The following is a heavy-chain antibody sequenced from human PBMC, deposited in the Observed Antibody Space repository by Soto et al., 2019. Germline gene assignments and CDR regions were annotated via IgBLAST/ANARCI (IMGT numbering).Heavy chain of an antibody. CDR2: IIPIFGTA. V-gene: IGHV1-69*13. CDR3: ARSTGGYSYGYYYYYGMDV. CDR1: GGTFSSYA. Sequence: SVKVSCKASGGTFSSYAISWVRQAPGQGLEWMGGIIPIFGTANYAQKFQGRVTITADESTSTAYMELSSLRSEDTAVYYCARSTGGYSYGYYYYYGMDVWGQGTTVTVSS. J-gene: IGHJ6*02. D-gene: IGHD5-18*01.